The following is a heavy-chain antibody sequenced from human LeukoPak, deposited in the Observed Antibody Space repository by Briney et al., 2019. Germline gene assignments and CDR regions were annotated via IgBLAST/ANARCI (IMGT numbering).Heavy chain of an antibody. V-gene: IGHV4-31*03. D-gene: IGHD4-23*01. CDR3: ARERYGGSLWDRHFDF. J-gene: IGHJ4*02. CDR1: GASIISGGFY. CDR2: IHYSGTT. Sequence: SQTLSLTCTVSGASIISGGFYWSWIRQVPGKGLEWIGYIHYSGTTYFNPSLRSRATISQDTSKNQFSLKLSSVTAADTAVYYCARERYGGSLWDRHFDFWGQGTLVTVSS.